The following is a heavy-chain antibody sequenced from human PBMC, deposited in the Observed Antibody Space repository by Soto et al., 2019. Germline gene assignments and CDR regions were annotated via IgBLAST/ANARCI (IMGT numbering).Heavy chain of an antibody. CDR2: ISPLFSTT. V-gene: IGHV1-69*01. Sequence: QVQLVQSGAEVKEPGSSVKVSCKATGDLFNNYAFNWVRQAPGQGLEWMGRISPLFSTTNYAQKFQGRVTIGTDELTTVVYLAVNNLEAEVTDKYYGAASSNVAAAGYFKFWCQGTLVTVSP. J-gene: IGHJ4*02. CDR1: GDLFNNYA. D-gene: IGHD6-13*01. CDR3: AASSNVAAAGYFKF.